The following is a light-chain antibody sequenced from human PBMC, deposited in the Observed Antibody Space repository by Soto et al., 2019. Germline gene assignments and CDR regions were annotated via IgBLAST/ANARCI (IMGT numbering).Light chain of an antibody. V-gene: IGLV2-14*03. CDR1: SSDVGAFNY. CDR3: SSYTTRNTEV. CDR2: DVT. Sequence: QSVLTQPASVSGSPGQSISISCIGTSSDVGAFNYVSWYQHHPGKAPQLIIYDVTSQPSGVSNRFSASKFGNTASLTISGLQAEDEADYYCSSYTTRNTEVFGTGTKLTVL. J-gene: IGLJ1*01.